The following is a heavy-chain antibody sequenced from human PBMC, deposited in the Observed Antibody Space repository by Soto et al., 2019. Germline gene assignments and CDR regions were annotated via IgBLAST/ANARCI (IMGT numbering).Heavy chain of an antibody. CDR3: ARARGSGYTTYYYYGMDV. V-gene: IGHV3-21*01. J-gene: IGHJ6*02. CDR1: GFTFSSYS. CDR2: ISSSSSYI. Sequence: LRLSCAASGFTFSSYSMNWVRQAPGKGLEWVSSISSSSSYIYYADSVKGRFTISRDNAENSLYLQMNSLRAEDTAVYYCARARGSGYTTYYYYGMDVWGQGTTVTVSS. D-gene: IGHD3-22*01.